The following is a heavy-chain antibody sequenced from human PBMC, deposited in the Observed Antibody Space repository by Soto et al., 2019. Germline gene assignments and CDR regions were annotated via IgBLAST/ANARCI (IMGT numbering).Heavy chain of an antibody. Sequence: LRLSCAASGFTFSSYGMHWVRQAPGKGLEWVAVIWYDGSNKYYADSVKGRFTISRDNSKNTLYLQMNSLRAEDTAVYYCARDRGFRYQLLWGKDYWGQGTLVTVSS. D-gene: IGHD2-2*01. CDR1: GFTFSSYG. V-gene: IGHV3-33*01. CDR3: ARDRGFRYQLLWGKDY. CDR2: IWYDGSNK. J-gene: IGHJ4*02.